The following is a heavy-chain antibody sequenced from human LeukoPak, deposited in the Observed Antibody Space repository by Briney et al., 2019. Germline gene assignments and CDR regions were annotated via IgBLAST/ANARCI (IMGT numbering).Heavy chain of an antibody. V-gene: IGHV3-30-3*01. CDR2: ISYDGINK. D-gene: IGHD1-14*01. Sequence: GGSLRLSCAASGFTFSSYAMHWVRQAPGKGLEWVAVISYDGINKYYADSVKGRFTISRDNSKNTLYLQMNSLRAEDTAVYYCASSGTGYDAFDIWGQGTMVTVSS. J-gene: IGHJ3*02. CDR1: GFTFSSYA. CDR3: ASSGTGYDAFDI.